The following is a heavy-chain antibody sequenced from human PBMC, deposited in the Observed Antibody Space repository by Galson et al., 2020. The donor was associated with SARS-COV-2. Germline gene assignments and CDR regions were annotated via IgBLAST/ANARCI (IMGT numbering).Heavy chain of an antibody. V-gene: IGHV3-30*04. CDR2: ISYDGSNK. CDR1: GFTFSSYA. D-gene: IGHD3-10*01. Sequence: SLRLSCAASGFTFSSYAMHWVRQAPGKGLEWVAVISYDGSNKYYADSVKGRFTISRDNSKNTLYLQMNSLRAEDTAVYYCASLITMVRGVINSWGQGTLVTVSS. J-gene: IGHJ4*02. CDR3: ASLITMVRGVINS.